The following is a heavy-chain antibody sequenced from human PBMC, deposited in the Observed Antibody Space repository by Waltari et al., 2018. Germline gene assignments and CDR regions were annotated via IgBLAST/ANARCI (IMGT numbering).Heavy chain of an antibody. Sequence: QIQLVQSGAEVKTPGASVKVSCKASGYTLIDEYIHWVRQAPGQGLEWMGWVNPKTGVTKYSQKFQGRVTMTRDTSINTGYVELSSRRSDDTAIYFCARDGSMKPFDYWGQGTQVTVSS. V-gene: IGHV1-2*02. J-gene: IGHJ4*02. CDR2: VNPKTGVT. CDR3: ARDGSMKPFDY. D-gene: IGHD2-8*01. CDR1: GYTLIDEY.